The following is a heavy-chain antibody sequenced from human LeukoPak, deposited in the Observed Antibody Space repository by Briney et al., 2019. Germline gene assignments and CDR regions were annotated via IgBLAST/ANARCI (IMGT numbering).Heavy chain of an antibody. CDR2: IYYSGST. D-gene: IGHD2-21*02. Sequence: SETLSLTCTVSGGSISSNYWSWIRQPPGRGLEWIGYIYYSGSTNYNPSLKSRVTISVDTSKNQFSLKLSSVTAADTAVYYCARGVRVTTSNAFDIWGQGTMVTVSS. CDR3: ARGVRVTTSNAFDI. J-gene: IGHJ3*02. V-gene: IGHV4-59*01. CDR1: GGSISSNY.